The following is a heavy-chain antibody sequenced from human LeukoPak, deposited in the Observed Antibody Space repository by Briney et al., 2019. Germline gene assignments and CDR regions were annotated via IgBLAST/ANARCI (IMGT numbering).Heavy chain of an antibody. V-gene: IGHV3-30*02. Sequence: GGSLRLSCAASGFTFSNAWMSWVRQAPGKGLEWVAFIRYDGSNKYYADSVKGRFTISRDNSKNTLYLQMNSLRAEDTAVYYCAKDAAVAGRYFDYWGQGTLVTVSS. CDR1: GFTFSNAW. CDR2: IRYDGSNK. J-gene: IGHJ4*02. CDR3: AKDAAVAGRYFDY. D-gene: IGHD6-19*01.